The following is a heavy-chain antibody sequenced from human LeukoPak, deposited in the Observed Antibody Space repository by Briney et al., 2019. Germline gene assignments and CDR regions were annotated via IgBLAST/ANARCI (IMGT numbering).Heavy chain of an antibody. V-gene: IGHV4-4*02. CDR1: GGSISSSDW. J-gene: IGHJ5*02. Sequence: SETLSLTCAVSGGSISSSDWWSWVRQPPGKGLEWIGEIFHSGTGNYNPSLKSQVTISVDKSNNQFSLRLTSVTAADTAVYYCARISNWFDPWGQGTLVTVSS. CDR2: IFHSGTG. CDR3: ARISNWFDP.